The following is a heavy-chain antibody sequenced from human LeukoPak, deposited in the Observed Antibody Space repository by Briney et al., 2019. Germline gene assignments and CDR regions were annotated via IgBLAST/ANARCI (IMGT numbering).Heavy chain of an antibody. CDR2: INHSGST. J-gene: IGHJ6*03. CDR3: ARGLGISHLYCSSTSCYAAYMDV. CDR1: GGSISSSSYY. D-gene: IGHD2-2*01. V-gene: IGHV4-39*07. Sequence: SETLSLTCTVSGGSISSSSYYWSWIRQPPGKGLEWIGEINHSGSTNYNPSLKSRVTISVDTSKNQFSLKLSSVTAADTAVYYCARGLGISHLYCSSTSCYAAYMDVWGKGTTVTVSS.